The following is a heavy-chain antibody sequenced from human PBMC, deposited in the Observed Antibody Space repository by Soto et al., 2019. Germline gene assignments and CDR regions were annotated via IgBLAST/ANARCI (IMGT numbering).Heavy chain of an antibody. CDR2: ISYDGRVK. Sequence: LRLSCAASGFTFSDYPMHWVRQAPGKGLEWVAVISYDGRVKYYVDSVKGRFTISRDDSKNTLYLQMNSLRVDDTAVYYCARDFIVGAPDYFDYWGQGTLVTVSS. V-gene: IGHV3-30*04. CDR1: GFTFSDYP. D-gene: IGHD1-26*01. CDR3: ARDFIVGAPDYFDY. J-gene: IGHJ4*02.